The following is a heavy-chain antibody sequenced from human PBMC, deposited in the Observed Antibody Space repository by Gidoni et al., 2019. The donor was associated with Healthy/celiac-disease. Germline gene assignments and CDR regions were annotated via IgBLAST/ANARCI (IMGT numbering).Heavy chain of an antibody. CDR2: ISWNSGSI. CDR3: AKDTGLEMATITVAFDI. CDR1: GFPFDDYA. V-gene: IGHV3-9*01. Sequence: EVQLVESGGGLVQPGRSLRLSCSASGFPFDDYAMHWVRQAPGKGLEWVSGISWNSGSIGYADSVKGRFTISRDNAKNSLYLQMNSLRAEDTALYYCAKDTGLEMATITVAFDIWGQGTMVTVSS. D-gene: IGHD5-12*01. J-gene: IGHJ3*02.